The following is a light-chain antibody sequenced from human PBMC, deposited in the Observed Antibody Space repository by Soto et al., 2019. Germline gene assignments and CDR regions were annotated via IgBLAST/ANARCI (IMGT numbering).Light chain of an antibody. CDR3: QKYTKLYT. CDR2: GAS. J-gene: IGKJ2*01. Sequence: EIVLTQSPATLSVSPGERATLSCRASQSVSSNLAWYQQKPGQAPRLLIYGASTRATGIPARFSGSGSGTEFTLSISSLQSEDFAVYYCQKYTKLYTFGQGTKLEIK. CDR1: QSVSSN. V-gene: IGKV3-15*01.